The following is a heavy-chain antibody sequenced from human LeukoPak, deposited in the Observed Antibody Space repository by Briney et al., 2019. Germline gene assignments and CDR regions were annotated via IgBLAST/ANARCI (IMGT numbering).Heavy chain of an antibody. D-gene: IGHD2-15*01. CDR3: ARDTGVVVGYFQH. CDR2: IYYSGST. Sequence: SETLSLTCAVSGGSISGSYWSWIRQPPGKGLEWIGYIYYSGSTSYNPSLKSRITVSVDTFKNQFSLKLSSVTAADTAVYYCARDTGVVVGYFQHWGQGTLVTVSS. CDR1: GGSISGSY. J-gene: IGHJ1*01. V-gene: IGHV4-59*01.